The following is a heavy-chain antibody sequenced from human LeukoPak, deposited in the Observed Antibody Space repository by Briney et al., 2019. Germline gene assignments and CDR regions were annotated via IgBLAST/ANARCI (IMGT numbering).Heavy chain of an antibody. CDR2: IIPIFGTA. J-gene: IGHJ6*03. CDR1: GGTFSSYA. D-gene: IGHD2-2*01. V-gene: IGHV1-69*06. CDR3: ARDTPYAYCSSTSCYSYYYYYMDF. Sequence: ASVTVSCKASGGTFSSYAISWVRQAPGQGLEWMGRIIPIFGTANYAQKFQGRVTITADKSTSTAYMELSSLRSEDTAVYYCARDTPYAYCSSTSCYSYYYYYMDFWGKGTTVTVSS.